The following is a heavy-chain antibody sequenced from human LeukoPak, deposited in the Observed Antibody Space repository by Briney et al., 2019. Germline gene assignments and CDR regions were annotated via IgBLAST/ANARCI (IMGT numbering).Heavy chain of an antibody. CDR1: GFTFSSYG. V-gene: IGHV3-33*06. CDR2: IWYDGSNK. J-gene: IGHJ4*02. D-gene: IGHD6-19*01. CDR3: AKGLRSSGWYGTDY. Sequence: PGGSLRLSCAASGFTFSSYGIHWVRQAPGKGLEWVAVIWYDGSNKYYADSVKGRFTISRDNSKNTLYLQMNSLRAEDTAVYYCAKGLRSSGWYGTDYWGQGTLVTVSS.